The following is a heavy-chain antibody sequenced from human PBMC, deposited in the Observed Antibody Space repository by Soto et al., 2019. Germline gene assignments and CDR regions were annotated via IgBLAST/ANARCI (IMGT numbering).Heavy chain of an antibody. CDR3: ASHISSVLYFDY. J-gene: IGHJ4*02. V-gene: IGHV3-11*06. CDR1: GFTFSDYY. D-gene: IGHD6-6*01. Sequence: QVQLVESGGGLVKPGGSLRLSCAASGFTFSDYYMSWIRQAPGKGLEWVSYISSSSSYTNYADSVKGRFTISRDNAKNSLYLQMNSLRAEDTAVYYCASHISSVLYFDYWGLGTLVTVSS. CDR2: ISSSSSYT.